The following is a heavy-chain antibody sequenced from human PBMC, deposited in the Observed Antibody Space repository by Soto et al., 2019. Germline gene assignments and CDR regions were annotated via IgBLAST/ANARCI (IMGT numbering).Heavy chain of an antibody. V-gene: IGHV4-31*03. CDR1: GGSISSGGYY. D-gene: IGHD3-22*01. CDR2: IYYSGST. Sequence: PSEILSLTCTVSGGSISSGGYYWSWIRQHPGKGLEWIGYIYYSGSTYYNPSLKSRVTISVDTSKNQFSLKLSSVTAADTAVYYWARALYVSSGGTLSFTYSYYNGMAVWGKGPTVNVSS. J-gene: IGHJ6*04. CDR3: ARALYVSSGGTLSFTYSYYNGMAV.